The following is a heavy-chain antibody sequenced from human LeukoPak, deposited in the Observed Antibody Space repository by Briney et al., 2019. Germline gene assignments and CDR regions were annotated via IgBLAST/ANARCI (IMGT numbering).Heavy chain of an antibody. CDR3: TPCSSTSQYYFDY. CDR1: GFTFSSYW. J-gene: IGHJ4*02. D-gene: IGHD2-2*01. Sequence: GGSLRLSCAASGFTFSSYWMSWVRQAPGKGLEWVGRIKSKTDGGTTDYAAPVKGSFTISRDDSKNTLYLQMNSLKTEDTAVYYCTPCSSTSQYYFDYWGQGTLVTVSS. V-gene: IGHV3-15*01. CDR2: IKSKTDGGTT.